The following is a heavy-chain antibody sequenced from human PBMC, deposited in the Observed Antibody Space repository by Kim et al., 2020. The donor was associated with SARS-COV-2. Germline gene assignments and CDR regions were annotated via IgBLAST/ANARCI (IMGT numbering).Heavy chain of an antibody. CDR2: INAGNRDT. CDR3: ARTEPHYDILTGLHYGMDV. Sequence: ASVKVSCKASGYSFTSYAIHWVRQAPGQRLEWMGWINAGNRDTKYSQKFQGRVTFTTDTSASTGYMEVSSLRSEDTAVYYCARTEPHYDILTGLHYGMDVWCQGTAVTVSS. V-gene: IGHV1-3*01. J-gene: IGHJ6*02. D-gene: IGHD3-9*01. CDR1: GYSFTSYA.